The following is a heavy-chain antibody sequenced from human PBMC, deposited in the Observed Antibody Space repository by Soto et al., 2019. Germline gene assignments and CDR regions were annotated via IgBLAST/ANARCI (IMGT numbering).Heavy chain of an antibody. D-gene: IGHD5-18*01. CDR3: ASERGYSYGSFDY. CDR1: GGTFSSYA. Sequence: ASVKVSCKASGGTFSSYAISWVRQAPGQGLEWMGGIIPIFGTANYAQKFQGRVTITADESTSAAYMELSSLRSEDTAVYYCASERGYSYGSFDYWGQGTMVTVYS. J-gene: IGHJ4*02. CDR2: IIPIFGTA. V-gene: IGHV1-69*13.